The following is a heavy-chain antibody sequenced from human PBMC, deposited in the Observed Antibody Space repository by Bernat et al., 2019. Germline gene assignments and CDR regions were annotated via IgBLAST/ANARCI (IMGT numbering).Heavy chain of an antibody. J-gene: IGHJ4*02. Sequence: EVQLVESGGGLVQPGGSLRLSCAASGFTFSSYEMNWVRQAPGKGLEWVSYISASGSPIYYADSVQGRFTISRDNAKNSLYLQMDSLRAEDTAVYYCARVYYGDYGHFDYWGQGTLVTVSS. V-gene: IGHV3-48*03. CDR1: GFTFSSYE. D-gene: IGHD4-17*01. CDR3: ARVYYGDYGHFDY. CDR2: ISASGSPI.